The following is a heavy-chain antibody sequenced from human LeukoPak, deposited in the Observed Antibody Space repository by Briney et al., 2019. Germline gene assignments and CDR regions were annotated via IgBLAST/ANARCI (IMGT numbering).Heavy chain of an antibody. CDR3: ARGIFPRKYYYDSSGYYPY. CDR2: INPNSGGT. D-gene: IGHD3-22*01. Sequence: GASVKVSCKASGYTFTGYYIHWVRQAPGQRLEWMGWINPNSGGTNYAQKFQGRVTMTRDTSISTAYMELSRLRSDDTAVYYCARGIFPRKYYYDSSGYYPYWGQGTLVTVSS. CDR1: GYTFTGYY. J-gene: IGHJ4*02. V-gene: IGHV1-2*02.